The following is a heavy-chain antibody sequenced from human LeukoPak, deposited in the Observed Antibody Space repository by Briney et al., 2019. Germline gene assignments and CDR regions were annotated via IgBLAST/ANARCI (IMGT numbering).Heavy chain of an antibody. V-gene: IGHV3-74*01. Sequence: SCKASGGTFISYWMYWVRQAPGKGLVWVSRINSDGSSTNCADSVKGRFTISRDNAKNTLYLQMNSLRDEDTAVYYCARVGRGYSYGYEDYWGQGTLVTVSS. CDR1: GGTFISYW. CDR3: ARVGRGYSYGYEDY. D-gene: IGHD5-18*01. CDR2: INSDGSST. J-gene: IGHJ4*02.